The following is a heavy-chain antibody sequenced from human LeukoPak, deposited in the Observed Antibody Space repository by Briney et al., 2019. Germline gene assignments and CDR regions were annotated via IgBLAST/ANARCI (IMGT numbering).Heavy chain of an antibody. Sequence: ASVKVSCKASGYTFTSYGITWVRRAPGQGLEWMTWISADNGDTNYAQKFKGRVTMTTETSTSTAYMELRSLRSDDTAVYYCAREVWNSRDTSGPLDPWGQGTLVTVSS. D-gene: IGHD6-19*01. J-gene: IGHJ5*02. CDR2: ISADNGDT. CDR1: GYTFTSYG. V-gene: IGHV1-18*01. CDR3: AREVWNSRDTSGPLDP.